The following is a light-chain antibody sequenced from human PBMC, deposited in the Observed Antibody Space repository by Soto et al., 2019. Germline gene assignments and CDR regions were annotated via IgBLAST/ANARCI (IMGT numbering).Light chain of an antibody. Sequence: QSALTQPPSASGSPGQSVAISCTGTSSDVGASDYVSWYQQHSGKAPKLLLYEVNKRPSGVPDRFSGSKSGNTASLTISALHADDDAYYYRLSHSGSSNVLGTGTKLTVL. J-gene: IGLJ1*01. CDR2: EVN. V-gene: IGLV2-8*01. CDR3: LSHSGSSNV. CDR1: SSDVGASDY.